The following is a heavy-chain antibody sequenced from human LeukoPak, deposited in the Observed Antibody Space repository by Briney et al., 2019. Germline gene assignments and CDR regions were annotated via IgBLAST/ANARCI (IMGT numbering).Heavy chain of an antibody. CDR1: GYSFTPYW. V-gene: IGHV5-51*01. CDR2: ISPDDSDI. CDR3: ARHEGSGSYYSY. Sequence: GQSLKISCKGSGYSFTPYWIAWVRQMPGGGLEWMGIISPDDSDIRYSPSFQGHVTISADKSISTAYLQWSSLQASDTAMYYCARHEGSGSYYSYWGQGTLVTVSS. J-gene: IGHJ4*02. D-gene: IGHD1-26*01.